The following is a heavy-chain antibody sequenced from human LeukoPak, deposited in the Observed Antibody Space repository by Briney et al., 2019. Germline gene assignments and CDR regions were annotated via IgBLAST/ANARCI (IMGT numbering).Heavy chain of an antibody. Sequence: PSETLSLTCTVSGGSISSYYWSWIRQPPGKGLEWIGYIYYSGSTNYNPPLNSRVTISVDTSKLQFSLKLSAVPAADTAVYYCSIGLGRVVEGAFDYWGQGTLVTVSS. CDR3: SIGLGRVVEGAFDY. CDR1: GGSISSYY. J-gene: IGHJ4*02. V-gene: IGHV4-59*01. CDR2: IYYSGST. D-gene: IGHD2-21*01.